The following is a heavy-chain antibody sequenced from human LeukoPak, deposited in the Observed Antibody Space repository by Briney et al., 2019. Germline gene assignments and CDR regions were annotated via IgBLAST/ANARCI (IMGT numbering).Heavy chain of an antibody. V-gene: IGHV4-59*08. CDR1: GGSISSYY. CDR2: IYYSGST. J-gene: IGHJ4*02. Sequence: SETLSLTCTVSGGSISSYYWSWIRQPPGEGLEWIGYIYYSGSTNYNPSLKSRVTISVDTSKNQFSLKLTSVTATDTAVYYCARQDYSGTYLFDYWGQGTLVTVSS. CDR3: ARQDYSGTYLFDY. D-gene: IGHD1-26*01.